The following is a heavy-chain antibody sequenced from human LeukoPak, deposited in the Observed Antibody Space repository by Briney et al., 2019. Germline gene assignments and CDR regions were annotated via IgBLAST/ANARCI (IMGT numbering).Heavy chain of an antibody. Sequence: GGSLRLSCAASGFTFSSYWMSWVRQAPGKGLEWVANIKQDGREKYYVDSVKGRFTISRDNAKNSLYLQMNSLRAEDTAVYYCARGLNYYYDSSGYPPPEYFQHWGQGTLVTVSS. CDR2: IKQDGREK. CDR1: GFTFSSYW. CDR3: ARGLNYYYDSSGYPPPEYFQH. J-gene: IGHJ1*01. D-gene: IGHD3-22*01. V-gene: IGHV3-7*01.